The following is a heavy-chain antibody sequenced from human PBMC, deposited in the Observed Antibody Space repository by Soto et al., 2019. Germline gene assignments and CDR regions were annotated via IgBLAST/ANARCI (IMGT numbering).Heavy chain of an antibody. CDR2: AYYGGLN. CDR1: GAYFTTTNYF. V-gene: IGHV4-39*01. Sequence: HLQLQESGPGLVTPSETLSLTCSVSGAYFTTTNYFWRWIRQPPGKGLEWISSAYYGGLNHYTPSFKGRFTISIDTPKSPFPLGLNSVTAADTSVYYCATARETFATAGYYVNGLDPWGPGTLVTVSS. J-gene: IGHJ5*02. D-gene: IGHD3-22*01. CDR3: ATARETFATAGYYVNGLDP.